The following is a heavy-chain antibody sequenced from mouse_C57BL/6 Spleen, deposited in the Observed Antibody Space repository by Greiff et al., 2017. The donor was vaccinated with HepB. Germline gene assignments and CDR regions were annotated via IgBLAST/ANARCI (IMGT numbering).Heavy chain of an antibody. J-gene: IGHJ1*03. Sequence: VQLQQSGAELVKPGASVKISCKASGYAFSSYWMNWVKQRPGKGLEWIGQIYPGDGDTNYNGKFKGKATLTADKSSSTAYMQLSSLTSEDSAVYFWARRGSSYWYFDVWGTGTTVTVSS. D-gene: IGHD1-1*01. CDR1: GYAFSSYW. CDR3: ARRGSSYWYFDV. V-gene: IGHV1-80*01. CDR2: IYPGDGDT.